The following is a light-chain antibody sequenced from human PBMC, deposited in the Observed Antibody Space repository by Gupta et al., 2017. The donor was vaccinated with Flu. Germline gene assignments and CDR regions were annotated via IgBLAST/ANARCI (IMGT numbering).Light chain of an antibody. J-gene: IGLJ3*02. CDR3: LLYYGGPWV. V-gene: IGLV7-43*01. CDR1: TGAVTSGYY. CDR2: STT. Sequence: GTVTLTCASSTGAVTSGYYPNWFQQKPGQAPRALIYSTTYRHSWTPARFSGSLLGGKAALTLSGVQPEDEAEYYCLLYYGGPWVFGGGTKLTVL.